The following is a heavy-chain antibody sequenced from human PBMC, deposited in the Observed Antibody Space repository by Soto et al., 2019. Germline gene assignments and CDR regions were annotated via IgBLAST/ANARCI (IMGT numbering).Heavy chain of an antibody. J-gene: IGHJ4*02. CDR3: AKDSPAGGGLNWNYYDY. V-gene: IGHV3-30*18. CDR1: GFTFSSYG. Sequence: PGGSLRLSCAASGFTFSSYGMHWVRQAPGKGLEWVAVISYDGSNKYYADSVKGRFTISRDNSKNTLDLQRNSRRAEDTAGYYCAKDSPAGGGLNWNYYDYWGQGMLLTVSS. D-gene: IGHD1-1*01. CDR2: ISYDGSNK.